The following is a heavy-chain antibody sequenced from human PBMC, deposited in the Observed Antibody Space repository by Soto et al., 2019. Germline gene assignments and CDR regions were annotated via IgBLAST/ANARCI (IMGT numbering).Heavy chain of an antibody. CDR3: ARGDTPMITGMDSFDI. CDR1: GFTFSRYW. CDR2: IKQDGTEK. D-gene: IGHD5-18*01. J-gene: IGHJ3*02. V-gene: IGHV3-7*01. Sequence: GGSLRLSCAASGFTFSRYWMNWVRQAPGKGLEWVANIKQDGTEKNYVDSVKDRFTISRDNARKSLYLQMDSLRAEDTAVYFCARGDTPMITGMDSFDIWGQGT.